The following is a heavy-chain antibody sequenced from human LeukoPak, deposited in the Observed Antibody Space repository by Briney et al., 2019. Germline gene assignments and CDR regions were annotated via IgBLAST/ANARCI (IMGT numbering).Heavy chain of an antibody. Sequence: SVKVSYKASGGTFSSYAISWVRQAPGQGLEWMRRIIPILGIANYAQKFQGRVTITADKSTSTAYMELSSLRSEDTAVYYCARAVRGATRNYYGMDVWGQGTTVTVSS. CDR3: ARAVRGATRNYYGMDV. CDR1: GGTFSSYA. CDR2: IIPILGIA. D-gene: IGHD3-10*01. J-gene: IGHJ6*02. V-gene: IGHV1-69*04.